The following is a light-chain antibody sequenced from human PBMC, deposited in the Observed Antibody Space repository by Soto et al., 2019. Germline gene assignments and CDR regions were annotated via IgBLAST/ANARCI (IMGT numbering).Light chain of an antibody. CDR2: DNN. Sequence: SVLTQPPSASGTPGQRVTISCSGSSSNVGSHTVNWYQQVPGTAPKLLIYDNNRRPSGVPDRFSGSKSATSASLAISGLQSDDEADYYCAAWDDSLNGVFGGGTKLTVL. CDR1: SSNVGSHT. CDR3: AAWDDSLNGV. J-gene: IGLJ2*01. V-gene: IGLV1-44*01.